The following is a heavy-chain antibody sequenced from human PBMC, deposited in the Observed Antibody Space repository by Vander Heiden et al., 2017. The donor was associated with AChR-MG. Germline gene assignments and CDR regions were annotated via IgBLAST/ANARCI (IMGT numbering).Heavy chain of an antibody. D-gene: IGHD2-2*02. Sequence: QVQLVQPGAEVKKPGSSVKVSCKAPGGTFSSYATTWVRTAPGQGLEWMEGIIPVFGTANYAQKFQGRVTITADESTSTAYMELSSLRSEDTAVYYCARERVGHCSSTSCYTGGALGLIDYWCQGTLVTVSS. CDR1: GGTFSSYA. CDR3: ARERVGHCSSTSCYTGGALGLIDY. CDR2: IIPVFGTA. J-gene: IGHJ4*02. V-gene: IGHV1-69*01.